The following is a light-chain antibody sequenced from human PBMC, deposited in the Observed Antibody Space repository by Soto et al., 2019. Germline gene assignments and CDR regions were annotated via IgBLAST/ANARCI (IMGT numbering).Light chain of an antibody. Sequence: QSVLTQPPSASGTPGQRVTISCSGSSSNIGSITVNWYQQLPGTAPKLLIYSNNQRPSGVPDRFSGSKSGTSASLAISGLQSEDEADYYCAVWDDSLNGHVFGTGTKLTVL. J-gene: IGLJ1*01. V-gene: IGLV1-44*01. CDR2: SNN. CDR1: SSNIGSIT. CDR3: AVWDDSLNGHV.